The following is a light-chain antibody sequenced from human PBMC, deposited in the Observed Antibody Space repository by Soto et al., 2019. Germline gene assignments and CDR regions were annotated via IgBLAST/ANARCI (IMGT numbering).Light chain of an antibody. CDR1: SSDVGTSKY. J-gene: IGLJ2*01. CDR2: EVN. Sequence: QSALTQPPSASGSPGQSVTISCTGTSSDVGTSKYVSWYRQHPGKAPKLLIYEVNKRPSGVPDRFSGSKSGSTASLTVSGLQAEDEADYYCSSSAGTKNMVFGGGAKLTFL. CDR3: SSSAGTKNMV. V-gene: IGLV2-8*01.